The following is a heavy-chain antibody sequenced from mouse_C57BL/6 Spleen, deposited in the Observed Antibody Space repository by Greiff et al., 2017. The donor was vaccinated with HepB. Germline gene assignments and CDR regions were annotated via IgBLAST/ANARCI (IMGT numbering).Heavy chain of an antibody. CDR2: INPSSGYT. CDR1: GYTFTSYW. Sequence: QVQLQQSGAELAKPGASVKLSCKASGYTFTSYWMHWVKQRPGQGLEWIGYINPSSGYTKYNQKFKDKATLIADKSSSTAYMQLSSLTYEDSAVYYCARGTRYYAMDYWGQGTSVTVSS. J-gene: IGHJ4*01. V-gene: IGHV1-7*01. D-gene: IGHD3-3*01. CDR3: ARGTRYYAMDY.